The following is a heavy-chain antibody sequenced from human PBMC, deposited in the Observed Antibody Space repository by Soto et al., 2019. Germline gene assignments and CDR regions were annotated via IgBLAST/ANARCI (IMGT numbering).Heavy chain of an antibody. Sequence: GGSLRLSCAASGFTFSSYGMHWVRQAPGKGLEWVAVIWYDGSNKYYADSVKGRFTISRDNSKNTLYLQMNSLRAEDTAVYYCARGSGRYYYYYYGMDVWGQGTTVTVSS. CDR2: IWYDGSNK. J-gene: IGHJ6*02. V-gene: IGHV3-33*08. D-gene: IGHD3-10*01. CDR3: ARGSGRYYYYYYGMDV. CDR1: GFTFSSYG.